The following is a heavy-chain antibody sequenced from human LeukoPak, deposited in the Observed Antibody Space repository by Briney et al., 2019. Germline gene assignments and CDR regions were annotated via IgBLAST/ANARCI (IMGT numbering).Heavy chain of an antibody. D-gene: IGHD1-26*01. CDR3: ARLPPWELLNYGMDV. J-gene: IGHJ6*02. CDR2: IYPGDSDT. CDR1: GYSFTSYW. Sequence: GESLKISCKGSGYSFTSYWIGWVRQMPGKGLEWMGIIYPGDSDTRYSLSFQGQVTISADKSISTAYLQWSSLKASDTAMYYCARLPPWELLNYGMDVWGQGTTVTVSS. V-gene: IGHV5-51*01.